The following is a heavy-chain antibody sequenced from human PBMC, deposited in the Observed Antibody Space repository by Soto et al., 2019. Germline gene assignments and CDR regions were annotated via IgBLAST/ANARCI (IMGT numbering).Heavy chain of an antibody. CDR1: GGAIRSGNYY. V-gene: IGHV4-30-4*01. CDR2: ISHSGTA. D-gene: IGHD6-13*01. CDR3: ARGRGQLLFDY. Sequence: SETLSLTCSVSGGAIRSGNYYWSWIRQSPGKGLEWLGHISHSGTASYNPSLQSRATISLDAAQNHFSLRLNSVTVADTALYFCARGRGQLLFDYWGQGSMVTVSS. J-gene: IGHJ4*02.